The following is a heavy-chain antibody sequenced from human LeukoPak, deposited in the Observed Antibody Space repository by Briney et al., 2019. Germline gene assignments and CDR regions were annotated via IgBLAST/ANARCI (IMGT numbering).Heavy chain of an antibody. CDR3: ARDGAPYGSGSPWVHP. CDR1: GGSISTCY. J-gene: IGHJ5*02. Sequence: SETLSLTCTVSGGSISTCYWYWIRQPPGKGLEWIGYIYDSGSTNYNPSLKSRVTISMDTSKNQFSLELRSVTAADTAVYYCARDGAPYGSGSPWVHPWGQGTLVPVSS. D-gene: IGHD3-10*01. V-gene: IGHV4-59*01. CDR2: IYDSGST.